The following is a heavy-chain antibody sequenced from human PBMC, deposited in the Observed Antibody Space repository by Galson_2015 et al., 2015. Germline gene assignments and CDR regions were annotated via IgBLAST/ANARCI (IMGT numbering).Heavy chain of an antibody. CDR2: TYYRSKWYN. D-gene: IGHD3-9*01. V-gene: IGHV6-1*01. Sequence: CAISGDSVSSNSAAWNWIRQSPSRGLEWLGRTYYRSKWYNDYAVSVKSRITINPDTSKNQFSLQLNSVTPEDTAVYYCARGTVAYDILTGYPHYYYGMDVWGQGTTVTVSS. J-gene: IGHJ6*02. CDR3: ARGTVAYDILTGYPHYYYGMDV. CDR1: GDSVSSNSAA.